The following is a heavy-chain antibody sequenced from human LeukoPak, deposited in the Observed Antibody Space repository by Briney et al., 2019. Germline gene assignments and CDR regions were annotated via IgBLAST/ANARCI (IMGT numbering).Heavy chain of an antibody. Sequence: PGRSLRLSCAASGFTFSNYGMHWVRQAPGKGLEWVSSISSSSSYIYCADSVKGRFTISRDNAKNSLYLQMNSLSAEDTAVYYCARGSSWYGELAYWGQGTLVTVSS. V-gene: IGHV3-21*01. CDR3: ARGSSWYGELAY. D-gene: IGHD6-13*01. CDR2: ISSSSSYI. CDR1: GFTFSNYG. J-gene: IGHJ4*02.